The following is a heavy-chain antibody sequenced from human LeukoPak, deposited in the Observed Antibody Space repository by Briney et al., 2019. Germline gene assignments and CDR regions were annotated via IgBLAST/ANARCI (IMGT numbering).Heavy chain of an antibody. D-gene: IGHD3-10*01. Sequence: SETLSLTCTVSGGSISSSSYYWGWTRQPPGKGLEWVGSIYYSGSTYYNPSLKTRVTISVDTSKNQFSLKLSSVTAADTAVYYCARILGVYGPFRGVTLDVWGKGTTVTVSS. CDR1: GGSISSSSYY. CDR2: IYYSGST. CDR3: ARILGVYGPFRGVTLDV. J-gene: IGHJ6*04. V-gene: IGHV4-39*01.